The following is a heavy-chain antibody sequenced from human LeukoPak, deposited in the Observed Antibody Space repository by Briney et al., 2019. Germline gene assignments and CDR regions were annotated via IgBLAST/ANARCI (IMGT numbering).Heavy chain of an antibody. Sequence: GGSLRLSCAASGFTFSSYAMSWVRQAPGKGLEGVSAISGSGGSTYYADSVKGRFTISRDNSKNTLYLQMNSLRAEDTAVYYCAKDYYDSSGYSDAYDYWGQGTLVTVSS. CDR2: ISGSGGST. CDR3: AKDYYDSSGYSDAYDY. CDR1: GFTFSSYA. V-gene: IGHV3-23*01. D-gene: IGHD3-22*01. J-gene: IGHJ4*02.